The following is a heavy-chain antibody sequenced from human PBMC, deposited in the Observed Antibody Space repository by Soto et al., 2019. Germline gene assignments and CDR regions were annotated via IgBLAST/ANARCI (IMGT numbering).Heavy chain of an antibody. Sequence: RASLKVSCKASGGTFSSYAISWVRQAPGQGLEWMGGIIPIFGTANYAQKFQGRVTITADKSTSTAYMELSSLRSEDTAVYYCARFCGDGGDCYSGDAFDIWGQGTMVTVSS. D-gene: IGHD2-21*02. V-gene: IGHV1-69*06. CDR2: IIPIFGTA. CDR1: GGTFSSYA. J-gene: IGHJ3*02. CDR3: ARFCGDGGDCYSGDAFDI.